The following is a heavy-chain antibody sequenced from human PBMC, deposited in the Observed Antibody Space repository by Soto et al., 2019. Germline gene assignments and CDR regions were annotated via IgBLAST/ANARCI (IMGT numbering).Heavy chain of an antibody. CDR2: IYYSGST. Sequence: PSETLSLTCTVSGGSISSGDYYWSWIRQPPGKGLEWIGYIYYSGSTYYNPSLKSRVTISVDTSKNQFSLKLSSVTAADTAVHYCARQYTGMVRGVIGYFDYWGPGTLVTVSS. J-gene: IGHJ4*02. D-gene: IGHD3-10*01. CDR1: GGSISSGDYY. V-gene: IGHV4-30-4*01. CDR3: ARQYTGMVRGVIGYFDY.